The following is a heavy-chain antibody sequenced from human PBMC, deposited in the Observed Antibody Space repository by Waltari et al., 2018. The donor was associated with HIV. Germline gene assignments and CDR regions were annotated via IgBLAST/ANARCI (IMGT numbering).Heavy chain of an antibody. D-gene: IGHD3-10*01. J-gene: IGHJ5*02. V-gene: IGHV3-9*01. CDR2: ISWNSVSI. CDR3: AKDRGGWFGEFSTFDP. Sequence: EVQLVESGGGLVQPGRSLRLSCAASGFTFSDYAMHWVRQAPGKGLECVLSISWNSVSIRYVDSVKGRFTISRDNAKNSLYLQMNSLRAEDTALYYCAKDRGGWFGEFSTFDPWGQGTLVTVLL. CDR1: GFTFSDYA.